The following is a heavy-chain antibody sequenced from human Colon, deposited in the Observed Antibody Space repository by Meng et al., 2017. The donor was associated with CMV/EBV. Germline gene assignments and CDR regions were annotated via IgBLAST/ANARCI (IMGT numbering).Heavy chain of an antibody. D-gene: IGHD2-15*01. CDR3: TTLLRGF. J-gene: IGHJ4*02. Sequence: RRSCAASGFTFTNAAMNWVRQASGKGLEWIGRIKSKIDGGKIDDAAPVRGRFAISRDDSKATVYLQIDTLEIEDTGMYYCTTLLRGFWGQGTLVTVSS. CDR1: GFTFTNAA. CDR2: IKSKIDGGKI. V-gene: IGHV3-15*01.